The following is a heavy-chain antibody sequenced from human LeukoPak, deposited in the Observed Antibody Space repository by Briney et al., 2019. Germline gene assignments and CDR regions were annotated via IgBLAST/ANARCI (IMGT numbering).Heavy chain of an antibody. V-gene: IGHV3-74*01. CDR3: ARWGGYGDSGNWFDP. CDR2: INSDGSTT. D-gene: IGHD4-17*01. J-gene: IGHJ5*02. Sequence: GGSLRLSCAASGFTFSSYWMNGVRQAPGKGLLWVSRINSDGSTTNYADSVKGRFTISRDNAKNTLYLQMNSLRAEDTAVYYCARWGGYGDSGNWFDPWGQGTLVTVSS. CDR1: GFTFSSYW.